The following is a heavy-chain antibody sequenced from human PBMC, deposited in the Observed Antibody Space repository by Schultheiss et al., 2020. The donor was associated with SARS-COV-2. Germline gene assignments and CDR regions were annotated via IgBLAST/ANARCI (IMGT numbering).Heavy chain of an antibody. CDR3: ARALGYCSGGSCYSDYYYGMDV. V-gene: IGHV4-61*08. Sequence: SETLSLTCTVSGGSISSGGYYWSWIRQPPGKGLEWIGYIYYSGSTNYNPSLKSRVTISVDTSKNQFSLKLSSVTAADTAVYYCARALGYCSGGSCYSDYYYGMDVWGQGTTVTVSS. CDR2: IYYSGST. J-gene: IGHJ6*02. D-gene: IGHD2-15*01. CDR1: GGSISSGGYY.